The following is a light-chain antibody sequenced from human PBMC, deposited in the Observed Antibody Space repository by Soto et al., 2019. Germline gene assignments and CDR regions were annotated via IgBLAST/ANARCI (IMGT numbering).Light chain of an antibody. CDR3: QQSYSTPYT. CDR1: QSISSY. CDR2: AAS. J-gene: IGKJ2*01. V-gene: IGKV1-39*01. Sequence: DIQMTPSPSSLSASVGDRVTITCRASQSISSYLNWYQQKPGKAPKLLIYAASSLQSGVPSRFSGSGSGTDFTLTISSLQPEDFATYYCQQSYSTPYTFGQGTKRDIK.